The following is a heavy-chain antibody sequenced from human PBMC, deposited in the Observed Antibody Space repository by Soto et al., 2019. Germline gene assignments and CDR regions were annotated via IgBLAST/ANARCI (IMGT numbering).Heavy chain of an antibody. J-gene: IGHJ5*02. D-gene: IGHD3-22*01. CDR1: GYTFTSYY. CDR2: INPSGGST. CDR3: ASSGRYYYDSSGYYSSPNWFDP. Sequence: GASVKVSCKASGYTFTSYYMHWVRQAPGQGLEWMGIINPSGGSTSYAQKFQGRVTMTRDTSTSTVYMELSSLRSEDTAVYYCASSGRYYYDSSGYYSSPNWFDPWGQGTLVTVSS. V-gene: IGHV1-46*01.